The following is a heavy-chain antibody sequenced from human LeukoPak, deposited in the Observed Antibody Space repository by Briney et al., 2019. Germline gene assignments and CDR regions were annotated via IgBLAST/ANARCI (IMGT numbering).Heavy chain of an antibody. CDR3: ARDREQLGIDY. Sequence: SSETLSLTCTVSGYSISSGYYWGWIRQPPEKGLEWIGSIYHSGSTYYNPSLKSRVTMSVDTSKNQFSLKLSSVTAADTAVYYYARDREQLGIDYWGQGTLVTVSS. V-gene: IGHV4-38-2*02. CDR2: IYHSGST. J-gene: IGHJ4*02. CDR1: GYSISSGYY. D-gene: IGHD7-27*01.